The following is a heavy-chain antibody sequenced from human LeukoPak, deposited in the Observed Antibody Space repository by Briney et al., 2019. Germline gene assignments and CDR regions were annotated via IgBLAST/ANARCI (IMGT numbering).Heavy chain of an antibody. J-gene: IGHJ3*02. CDR1: GYTFTSYG. Sequence: ASVKVSCKASGYTFTSYGISWVRQAPGQGLEWMGWMSAYNGNTNYTQKLQGRVTMTTDTSTSRAYMELRSLRSDDTAVYYCARDPIRKNMVVPGFDIWGQGTMVTVSS. V-gene: IGHV1-18*04. D-gene: IGHD2-2*01. CDR3: ARDPIRKNMVVPGFDI. CDR2: MSAYNGNT.